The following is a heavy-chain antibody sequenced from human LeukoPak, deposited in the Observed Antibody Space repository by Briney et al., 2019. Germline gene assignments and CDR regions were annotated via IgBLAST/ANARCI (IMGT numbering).Heavy chain of an antibody. D-gene: IGHD3-10*01. Sequence: SQTLSLTCTVSGGSISSGDYYWSWIRQHPGKGLEWIGYIYHSGSTYYNPSLKSRVTISVDTSENQFSLKLSSVAAADTAVYYCARSPTLWFGELAQVYGMDVWGQGTTVTVSS. CDR2: IYHSGST. V-gene: IGHV4-31*03. CDR1: GGSISSGDYY. J-gene: IGHJ6*02. CDR3: ARSPTLWFGELAQVYGMDV.